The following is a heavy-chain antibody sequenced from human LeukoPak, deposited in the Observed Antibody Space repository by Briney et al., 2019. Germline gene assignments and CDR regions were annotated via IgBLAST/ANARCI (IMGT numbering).Heavy chain of an antibody. CDR3: AKDIYDSSGYYYVGGYYYYYYGMDV. J-gene: IGHJ6*02. CDR1: GFTFDDYA. CDR2: ISWNSGSI. V-gene: IGHV3-9*01. Sequence: GGSLRLSCAASGFTFDDYAMHWVRQAPGKGLEWVSGISWNSGSIGYADSVKGRFTISRDNAKNSLYLQMNSLRAEDTALYHCAKDIYDSSGYYYVGGYYYYYYGMDVWGQGTTVTVSS. D-gene: IGHD3-22*01.